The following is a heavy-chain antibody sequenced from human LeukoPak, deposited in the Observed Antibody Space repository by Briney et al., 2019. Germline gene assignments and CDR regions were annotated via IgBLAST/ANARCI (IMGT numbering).Heavy chain of an antibody. CDR1: GFTFSSYA. V-gene: IGHV3-23*01. CDR2: ISGSGGST. D-gene: IGHD3-22*01. J-gene: IGHJ4*02. CDR3: AREDSSGYDY. Sequence: GGSLRLSCAASGFTFSSYAMSWVRQAPGKGLEWVSAISGSGGSTYYADSVKGRFTISRDNSKNTLYLQMNSLRSDDTAVYYCAREDSSGYDYWGQGTLVTVSS.